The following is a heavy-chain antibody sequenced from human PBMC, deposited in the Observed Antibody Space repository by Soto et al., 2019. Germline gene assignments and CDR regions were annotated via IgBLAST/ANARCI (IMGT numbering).Heavy chain of an antibody. V-gene: IGHV3-11*06. Sequence: GGSLRLSCAASGFTFSDYYMTWIRQAPGKGLEWVSYVSSRSTSTNYADSMKGRFTISRDNAKNSLYLQMNSLRAEDTAVYYCARDYGSSDAFDIWGQGTMVTVSS. CDR2: VSSRSTST. D-gene: IGHD3-10*01. CDR1: GFTFSDYY. J-gene: IGHJ3*02. CDR3: ARDYGSSDAFDI.